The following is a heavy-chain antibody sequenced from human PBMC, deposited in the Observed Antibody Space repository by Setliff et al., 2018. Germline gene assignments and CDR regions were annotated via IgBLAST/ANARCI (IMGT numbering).Heavy chain of an antibody. CDR1: GGSFSGYY. CDR2: INHSGST. D-gene: IGHD3-3*01. Sequence: SETLSLTCAVYGGSFSGYYWSWIRQPPGKGLEWLGEINHSGSTNYNPSLKSRVTIAVDTSKNQFSLKLSSVTAADTAVYYCARRYNFCSGYLDYWGQGTLVTVSS. CDR3: ARRYNFCSGYLDY. V-gene: IGHV4-34*01. J-gene: IGHJ4*02.